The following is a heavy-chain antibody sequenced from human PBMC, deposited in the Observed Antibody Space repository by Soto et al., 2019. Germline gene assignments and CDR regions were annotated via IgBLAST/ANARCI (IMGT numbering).Heavy chain of an antibody. Sequence: PGGSLRLSCAASGFTFSRNGMHWVRQAPGKGLEWVAVISDDGSNKYNADSVKGRFTISRDHSKNTLYLQMTSLRAEDMAVYYCARPSPRSSSLSRFDPWGQGTLVTVSS. V-gene: IGHV3-30*03. CDR1: GFTFSRNG. CDR2: ISDDGSNK. D-gene: IGHD6-6*01. CDR3: ARPSPRSSSLSRFDP. J-gene: IGHJ5*02.